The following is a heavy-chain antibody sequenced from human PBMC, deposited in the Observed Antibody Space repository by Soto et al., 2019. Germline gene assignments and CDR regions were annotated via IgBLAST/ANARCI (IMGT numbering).Heavy chain of an antibody. Sequence: TGGSLRLSCVASGFTLTNYVMSWVRQPPGKGLEWVSGIGAGGGGTYYADSVKGRFTISRDNSKNTLYLQMNSLRAEDTAVYYCAKGPEQLVHGVFDYWGQGTLVTVSS. D-gene: IGHD6-6*01. CDR1: GFTLTNYV. CDR3: AKGPEQLVHGVFDY. V-gene: IGHV3-23*01. CDR2: IGAGGGGT. J-gene: IGHJ4*02.